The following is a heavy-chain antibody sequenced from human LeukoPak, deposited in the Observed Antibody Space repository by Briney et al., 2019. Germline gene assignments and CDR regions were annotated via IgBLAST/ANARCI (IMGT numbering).Heavy chain of an antibody. CDR3: ARDLSITMVRAPFY. D-gene: IGHD3-10*01. CDR2: INPNSGGT. CDR1: GYTFTDYY. V-gene: IGHV1-2*02. Sequence: GASVKVSCKASGYTFTDYYMHWVRQAPGQGLEWMGWINPNSGGTHYAQNFQGRVTMTRDTSISTAHMELSRLRSDDTAVYYCARDLSITMVRAPFYWGPGTPVTVSS. J-gene: IGHJ4*02.